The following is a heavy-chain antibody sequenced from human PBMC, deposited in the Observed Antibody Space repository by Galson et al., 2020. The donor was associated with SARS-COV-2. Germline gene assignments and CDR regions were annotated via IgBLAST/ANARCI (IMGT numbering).Heavy chain of an antibody. D-gene: IGHD7-27*01. J-gene: IGHJ3*02. Sequence: GESLKISCKGSGYSFTSYWIGWVRQMPGKGLEWMGIIYPGDSDTRYSPSFQGQVTISADKSISTAYLQWSSLKASDTAMYYCARRMPLKNWGHHDAFDIWGQGTMVTVSS. V-gene: IGHV5-51*01. CDR3: ARRMPLKNWGHHDAFDI. CDR1: GYSFTSYW. CDR2: IYPGDSDT.